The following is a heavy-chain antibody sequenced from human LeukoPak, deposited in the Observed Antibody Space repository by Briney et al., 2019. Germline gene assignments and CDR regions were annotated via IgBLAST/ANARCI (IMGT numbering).Heavy chain of an antibody. V-gene: IGHV3-23*01. D-gene: IGHD2-2*01. CDR2: IIGSGGNT. Sequence: PGGSLRLSCAASGFTFSSYSMNWVRQAPGKGPEWVSAIIGSGGNTYYPDSLKGRFTISRDSSKNTLYLQINSLRAEDTAVYYCAKEAQGCSITSCYFDSWGQGTLVTVSS. CDR3: AKEAQGCSITSCYFDS. J-gene: IGHJ4*02. CDR1: GFTFSSYS.